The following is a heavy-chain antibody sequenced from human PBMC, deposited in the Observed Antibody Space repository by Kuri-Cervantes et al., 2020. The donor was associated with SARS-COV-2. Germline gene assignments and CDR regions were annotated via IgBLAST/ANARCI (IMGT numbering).Heavy chain of an antibody. Sequence: GESLKISCAASGFTFSYNTTHWVRQAPGKGLEWVAVIWYDGSNKYYADSVKGRFTISRDNSKNTLYLQMNSLRAEDTAVYYCARELYSNPYYYYGMDVWGQGTTVTVSS. D-gene: IGHD4-11*01. V-gene: IGHV3-33*01. CDR1: GFTFSYNT. CDR3: ARELYSNPYYYYGMDV. CDR2: IWYDGSNK. J-gene: IGHJ6*02.